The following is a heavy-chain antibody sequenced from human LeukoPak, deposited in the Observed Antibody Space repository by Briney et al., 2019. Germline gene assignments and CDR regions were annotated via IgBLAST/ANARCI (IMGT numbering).Heavy chain of an antibody. CDR1: GGTFSSYA. V-gene: IGHV1-69*13. D-gene: IGHD1-26*01. Sequence: GASVKVSCKASGGTFSSYAISWVRQAPGQGLEWMGGIIPIFGSANYAQKFQGRVTITGDESTSTAYMELSSLRSDDTAVYYCARGVVGATTGAYYVHCSGNATLVTVSS. J-gene: IGHJ4*01. CDR2: IIPIFGSA. CDR3: ARGVVGATTGAYYVHC.